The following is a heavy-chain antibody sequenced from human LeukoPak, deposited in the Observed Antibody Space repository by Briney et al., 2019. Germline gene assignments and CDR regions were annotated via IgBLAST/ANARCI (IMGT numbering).Heavy chain of an antibody. J-gene: IGHJ4*02. V-gene: IGHV3-30-3*01. CDR3: ATFLEWPLDY. Sequence: GGSLRLSCAASGFTFSSYAMHWVRQAPGKGLEWVAVISYDGSNKYYADSVKGRFTISRDNSKNTLYLQMNSLRAEDTAVYYCATFLEWPLDYWGQGTLVTVSS. D-gene: IGHD3-3*01. CDR1: GFTFSSYA. CDR2: ISYDGSNK.